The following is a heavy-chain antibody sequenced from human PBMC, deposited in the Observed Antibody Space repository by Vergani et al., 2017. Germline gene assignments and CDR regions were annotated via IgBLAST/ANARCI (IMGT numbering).Heavy chain of an antibody. CDR1: GGSISSGSYY. CDR2: IYTSGST. J-gene: IGHJ6*03. CDR3: ARGTRAPYYYYYYMDV. V-gene: IGHV4-61*02. Sequence: QVQLQESGPGLVKPSQTLSLTCTVSGGSISSGSYYWSWIRQPAGKGLEWIGRIYTSGSTNYNPSLKSRVTMSVGTSKNQFSLKLSSVTAADTAVYYCARGTRAPYYYYYYMDVWGKGTTVTVSS. D-gene: IGHD1-7*01.